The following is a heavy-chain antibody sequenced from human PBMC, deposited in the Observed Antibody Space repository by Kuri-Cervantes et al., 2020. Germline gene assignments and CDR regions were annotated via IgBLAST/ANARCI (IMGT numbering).Heavy chain of an antibody. CDR3: ARGAGSSYYYHGMDV. CDR1: GDSISSIPYY. D-gene: IGHD6-19*01. J-gene: IGHJ6*02. CDR2: IYYTGST. Sequence: GSLRLSCTVSGDSISSIPYYWAWIRQPPGRGLEWIGSIYYTGSTFGNPSLKSRVSMSVDTSKNQFSLRLTSVTAADTAVYYCARGAGSSYYYHGMDVWGQGTTVTVSS. V-gene: IGHV4-39*07.